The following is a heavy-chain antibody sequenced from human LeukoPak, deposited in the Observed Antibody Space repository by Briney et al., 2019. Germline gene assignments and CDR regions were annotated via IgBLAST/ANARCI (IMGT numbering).Heavy chain of an antibody. Sequence: SVKVSCKASGGTFSSYAISWVRQAPGQGLEWMGGIIPIFGTANYAQKFQGRVTITADKSTSTAYMELRSLRSDDTAVYYCARAPYYYDSSGYQNFDYWGQGTLVTVSS. D-gene: IGHD3-22*01. CDR2: IIPIFGTA. CDR3: ARAPYYYDSSGYQNFDY. CDR1: GGTFSSYA. V-gene: IGHV1-69*06. J-gene: IGHJ4*02.